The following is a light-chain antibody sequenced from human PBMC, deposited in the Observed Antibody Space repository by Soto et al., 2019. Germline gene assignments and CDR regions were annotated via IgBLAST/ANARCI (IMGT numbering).Light chain of an antibody. CDR1: SSDVGGYNY. V-gene: IGLV2-14*03. CDR3: SSYTSSSTVV. Sequence: QSALTQPASVSGSPGQSITISCTGTSSDVGGYNYVSWYQQHPGKAPKLMIYDVSYRPSGVSNRFSGSKSGNTASLTISGLQADDEADYYGSSYTSSSTVVFGGGTQLTVL. CDR2: DVS. J-gene: IGLJ3*02.